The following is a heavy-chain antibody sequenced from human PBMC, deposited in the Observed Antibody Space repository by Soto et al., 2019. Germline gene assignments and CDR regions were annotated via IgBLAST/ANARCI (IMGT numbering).Heavy chain of an antibody. V-gene: IGHV3-48*03. Sequence: EVQLVESGGGLVQPGGSLRLSCAASGFTFSSYEMNWVRQAPGKGLEWVSYISSSGSTIYYADSVKGRFTISRDNAKNSLYLQMNSLRAEDTAVYYCESGMVRGVYGMDVGGQGTTVTVSS. CDR3: ESGMVRGVYGMDV. D-gene: IGHD3-10*01. CDR1: GFTFSSYE. J-gene: IGHJ6*02. CDR2: ISSSGSTI.